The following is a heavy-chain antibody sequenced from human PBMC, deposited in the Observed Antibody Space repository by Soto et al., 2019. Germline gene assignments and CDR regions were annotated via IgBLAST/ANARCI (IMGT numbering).Heavy chain of an antibody. Sequence: WGSLRLSCAASGFTFITYCIRCGRQSPFTGLVWVSRTCRDGSATDYADSVKGRFTISRDNAKNTLYLQMNSLRVEDTAIYYCVRGTSAWRGMDYWGQGTLVTVSS. CDR2: TCRDGSAT. CDR1: GFTFITYC. V-gene: IGHV3-74*01. D-gene: IGHD6-19*01. CDR3: VRGTSAWRGMDY. J-gene: IGHJ4*02.